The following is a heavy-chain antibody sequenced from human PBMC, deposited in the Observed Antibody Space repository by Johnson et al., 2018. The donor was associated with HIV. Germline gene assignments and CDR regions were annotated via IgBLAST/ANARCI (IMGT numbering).Heavy chain of an antibody. CDR2: LSWNSGRI. Sequence: VQLVESGGGVVRPGGSLRLACAASGFIFDDYGMRWVRQAPGKGLEWVSGLSWNSGRIGYAASVKGRCTISIDNAKNSLYLQMNSLRAEDTVLYYCAKGLTWELRSHDAFDIWGQGTMVTVSS. J-gene: IGHJ3*02. CDR1: GFIFDDYG. V-gene: IGHV3-9*01. D-gene: IGHD1-26*01. CDR3: AKGLTWELRSHDAFDI.